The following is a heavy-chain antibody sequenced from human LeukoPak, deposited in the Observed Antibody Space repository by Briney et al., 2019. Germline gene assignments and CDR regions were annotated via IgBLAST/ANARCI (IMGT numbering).Heavy chain of an antibody. D-gene: IGHD1-1*01. CDR2: LSPSSTTI. V-gene: IGHV3-48*01. CDR1: GFNFIVYR. CDR3: ARSTTTSLFDY. Sequence: GGSLRLSSAASGFNFIVYRMNWVRQAPGKGLEWLSYLSPSSTTIYYADSVKGRFTVSRDNAKNSLYLQMISLRAEDTAVYYCARSTTTSLFDYWGQGTLVSVPS. J-gene: IGHJ4*02.